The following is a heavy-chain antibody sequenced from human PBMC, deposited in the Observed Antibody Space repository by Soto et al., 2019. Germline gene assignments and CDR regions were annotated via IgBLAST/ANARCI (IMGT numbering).Heavy chain of an antibody. CDR2: MNPNSGNT. Sequence: ASVKVSCKASGYTFTSYDINWVRQATGQGLEWMGWMNPNSGNTGYAQKFQGRVTMTRNTSISTAYMELSSLRSEDTAVYYCARLELELDYWWFDPWGLGTLVTVSS. D-gene: IGHD1-7*01. V-gene: IGHV1-8*01. J-gene: IGHJ5*02. CDR3: ARLELELDYWWFDP. CDR1: GYTFTSYD.